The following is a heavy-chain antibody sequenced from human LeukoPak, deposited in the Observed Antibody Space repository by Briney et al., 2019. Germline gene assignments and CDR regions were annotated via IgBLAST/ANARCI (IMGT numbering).Heavy chain of an antibody. Sequence: ASVKVSCKASGYTFTGYYMHWVRQAPGQGLEWMGLINPNSGCTNYAQKFQGWVTMTRDTSISTAYMELSRLRYDDTAVYYCARERGYCSSTSCYERDRSYGMDVWGKGTTVTVSS. V-gene: IGHV1-2*04. CDR3: ARERGYCSSTSCYERDRSYGMDV. D-gene: IGHD2-2*01. CDR2: INPNSGCT. CDR1: GYTFTGYY. J-gene: IGHJ6*04.